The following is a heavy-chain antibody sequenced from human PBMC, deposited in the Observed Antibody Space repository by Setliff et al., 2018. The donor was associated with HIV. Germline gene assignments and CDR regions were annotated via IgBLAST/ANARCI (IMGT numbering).Heavy chain of an antibody. Sequence: PSETLSLTCTVSGGSISSDDYYWNWIRQPPGKGLEWIGYITYSGSAYYNPSLKSRVTISVDRSKNQFSLKLSSVTAADTAVYYCARAPLEYSGYDYLRYFDYWGQGTRVTVSS. J-gene: IGHJ4*02. CDR2: ITYSGSA. CDR1: GGSISSDDYY. D-gene: IGHD5-12*01. CDR3: ARAPLEYSGYDYLRYFDY. V-gene: IGHV4-30-4*08.